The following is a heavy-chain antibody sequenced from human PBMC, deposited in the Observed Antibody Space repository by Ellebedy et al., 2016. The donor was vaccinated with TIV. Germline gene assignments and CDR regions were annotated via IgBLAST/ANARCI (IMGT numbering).Heavy chain of an antibody. CDR3: ATTQMGNGYNEVYFGH. CDR2: ISSNGGST. D-gene: IGHD5-24*01. J-gene: IGHJ4*02. V-gene: IGHV3-64D*09. CDR1: GFTFDDYA. Sequence: GGSLRLSCAASGFTFDDYAMHWVRQAPGKGLEYVSAISSNGGSTYYADSVKGRFTISRDNSKNTLYLQMSSLRAEDTAVYYCATTQMGNGYNEVYFGHWGQGTLVTVSS.